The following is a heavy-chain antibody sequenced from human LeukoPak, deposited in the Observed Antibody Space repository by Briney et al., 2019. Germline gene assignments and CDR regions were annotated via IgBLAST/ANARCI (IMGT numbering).Heavy chain of an antibody. Sequence: GGSLRLSCAASGFTFSDHYMDWVRQAPGKGLEWVAVIWYDGSNKYYADSVKGRFTISRDNSKNTLFLQMNSLRAEDTAVYYCARDPYFYDGSGYYYPAYYFDYWGQGTLVTVSS. D-gene: IGHD3-22*01. CDR2: IWYDGSNK. J-gene: IGHJ4*02. CDR1: GFTFSDHY. V-gene: IGHV3-33*08. CDR3: ARDPYFYDGSGYYYPAYYFDY.